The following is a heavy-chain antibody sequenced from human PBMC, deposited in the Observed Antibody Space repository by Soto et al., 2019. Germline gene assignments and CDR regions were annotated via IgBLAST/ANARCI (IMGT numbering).Heavy chain of an antibody. D-gene: IGHD1-26*01. J-gene: IGHJ4*02. V-gene: IGHV1-18*04. Sequence: AASVKVSCKASGFSFSDYFMHWVRQAPGQGLEWMGYIMAYNNNPHYAQKFVGRVTMTADTSTSTAFLELRSLTSDDTAVYYCARGGLGKSYWTLDSWGQGTQVTVSS. CDR2: IMAYNNNP. CDR3: ARGGLGKSYWTLDS. CDR1: GFSFSDYF.